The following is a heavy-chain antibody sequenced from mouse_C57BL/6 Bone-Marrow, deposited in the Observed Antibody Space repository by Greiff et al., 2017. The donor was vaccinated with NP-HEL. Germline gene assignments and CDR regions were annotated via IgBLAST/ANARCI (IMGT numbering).Heavy chain of an antibody. V-gene: IGHV1-54*01. CDR2: INPGSGGT. D-gene: IGHD3-3*01. CDR3: ARCGTRDYFDY. Sequence: VQLQQSGAELVRPGTSVKVSCKASGYAFTNYLIEWVKQRPGQGLEWIGVINPGSGGTNYNEKFKGKATLTADKSSSTAYMQLSSLTSEDSAVYFCARCGTRDYFDYWGQGTTLTVSS. CDR1: GYAFTNYL. J-gene: IGHJ2*01.